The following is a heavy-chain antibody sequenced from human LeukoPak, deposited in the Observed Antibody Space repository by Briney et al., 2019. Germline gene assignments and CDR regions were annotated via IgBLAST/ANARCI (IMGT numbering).Heavy chain of an antibody. CDR2: INAGNGNT. CDR1: GYTFTSYA. Sequence: ASVKVSCKASGYTFTSYAMHWVRQAPGQRLEWMGWINAGNGNTKYSQKFQGRVTITRDTSASTAYMELSSLRPEDTAVYYCARDSFPVAGTFDYWGQGTLVTVSS. D-gene: IGHD6-19*01. CDR3: ARDSFPVAGTFDY. J-gene: IGHJ4*02. V-gene: IGHV1-3*01.